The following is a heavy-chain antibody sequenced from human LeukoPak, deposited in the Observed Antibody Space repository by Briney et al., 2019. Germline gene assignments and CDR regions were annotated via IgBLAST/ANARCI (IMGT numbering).Heavy chain of an antibody. Sequence: PSETLSLTCAVSGGSISSGDYYWSWIRQPPGKGLEWIGYIYYSGSTYYNPSLKSRVTISVDTSKNQFSLKLSSVTAADTAVYYCARVERSRWFDYWGQGTLVTVSS. J-gene: IGHJ4*02. V-gene: IGHV4-30-4*01. CDR2: IYYSGST. CDR3: ARVERSRWFDY. CDR1: GGSISSGDYY. D-gene: IGHD1-1*01.